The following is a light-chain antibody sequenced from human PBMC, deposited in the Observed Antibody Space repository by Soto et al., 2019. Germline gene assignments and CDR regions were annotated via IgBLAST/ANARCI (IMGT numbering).Light chain of an antibody. V-gene: IGLV1-40*01. CDR1: SSNIGAGYD. CDR3: QSYDSSLTALYV. Sequence: QSVLAQPPSVSGAQGQRVTISCTGSSSNIGAGYDVQWYQQLPGTAPKLLMYGNSNRPSGVPDRFSGSKSGTSASLAITGLQAEDEADYYCQSYDSSLTALYVFGIGTKVTVL. CDR2: GNS. J-gene: IGLJ1*01.